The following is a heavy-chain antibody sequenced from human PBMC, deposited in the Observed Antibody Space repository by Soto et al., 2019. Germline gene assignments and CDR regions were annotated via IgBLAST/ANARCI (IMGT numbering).Heavy chain of an antibody. CDR2: IDSGGST. CDR3: ARSHSSGWYSFDY. Sequence: GSLRLSCAASGFTVSRNYMSWVRQAPGKGLEWVSVIDSGGSTYYADSVKGRFTISRDNSKNTLFLQMNSLRAEDTAVYYCARSHSSGWYSFDYWGQGTLVTVSS. CDR1: GFTVSRNY. D-gene: IGHD6-19*01. J-gene: IGHJ4*02. V-gene: IGHV3-53*01.